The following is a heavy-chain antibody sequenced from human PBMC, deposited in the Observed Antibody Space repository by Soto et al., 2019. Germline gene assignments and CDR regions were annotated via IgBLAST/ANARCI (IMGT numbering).Heavy chain of an antibody. D-gene: IGHD3-22*01. CDR2: MNPNSGNT. CDR1: GYTFTSYD. V-gene: IGHV1-8*01. J-gene: IGHJ5*02. Sequence: ASVKVSCKASGYTFTSYDIDWVRQATGQGLEWMGWMNPNSGNTGYAQKFQGRVTMTRNTSISTAYMELSSLRSEDTAVYYCARGRYYYDSRWFDPWGQGTLVTVSS. CDR3: ARGRYYYDSRWFDP.